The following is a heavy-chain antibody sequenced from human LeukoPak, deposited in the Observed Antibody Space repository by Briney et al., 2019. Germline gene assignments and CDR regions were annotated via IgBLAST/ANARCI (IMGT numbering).Heavy chain of an antibody. D-gene: IGHD4-17*01. V-gene: IGHV3-30*04. CDR1: GFTFSSYA. CDR3: ANPTTELDNDAFDI. J-gene: IGHJ3*02. Sequence: GGSLRLSCAASGFTFSSYAMHWVRQAPGKGLEWVAVISYDGSNKYYADSVKGRFTISRDNSKNTLYLQMNSLRAEDTAVYYCANPTTELDNDAFDIWGQGTMVTVSS. CDR2: ISYDGSNK.